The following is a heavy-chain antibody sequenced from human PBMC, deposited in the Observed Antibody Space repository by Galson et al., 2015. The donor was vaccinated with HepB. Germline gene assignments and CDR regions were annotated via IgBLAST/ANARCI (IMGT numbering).Heavy chain of an antibody. Sequence: TLSLTCTVSGGSISSGGYYWSWIRQHPGKGLEWIGYIYYSGSTYYNPSLKSRVTISVDTSKNQFSLKLSSVTAEDTAVYYCAREDWNGFDIWGQGTMVTVSS. D-gene: IGHD1-1*01. V-gene: IGHV4-31*03. CDR2: IYYSGST. CDR1: GGSISSGGYY. CDR3: AREDWNGFDI. J-gene: IGHJ3*02.